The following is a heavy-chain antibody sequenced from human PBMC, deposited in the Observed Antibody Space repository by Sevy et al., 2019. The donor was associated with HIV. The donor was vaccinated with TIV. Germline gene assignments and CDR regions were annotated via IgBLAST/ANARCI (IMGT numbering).Heavy chain of an antibody. D-gene: IGHD2-2*01. CDR2: ISGSGGST. CDR1: GFTFSSYA. J-gene: IGHJ4*02. V-gene: IGHV3-23*01. Sequence: GGSLRLSCAASGFTFSSYAMSWVRQAPGKGLEWVSAISGSGGSTYYADSVKGRFTISRDNSKNTLYLQMNSLRAEDTAVYYCAKDLSHTVVVPAVLDYWGQGTLVTVSS. CDR3: AKDLSHTVVVPAVLDY.